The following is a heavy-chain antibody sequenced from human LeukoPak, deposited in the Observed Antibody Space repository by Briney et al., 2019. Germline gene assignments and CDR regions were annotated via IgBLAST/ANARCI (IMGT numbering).Heavy chain of an antibody. CDR1: GGSISSSSYY. Sequence: PSETLSLTCTVSGGSISSSSYYWGWIRQPPGKGLEWIGSIYYSGSTYYNPSLKSRVTISVDTSKNQFSLKLSSVTAADTAVYYCARFGYSSGWYVGYWGQGTPVTVSS. CDR3: ARFGYSSGWYVGY. V-gene: IGHV4-39*01. CDR2: IYYSGST. D-gene: IGHD6-19*01. J-gene: IGHJ4*02.